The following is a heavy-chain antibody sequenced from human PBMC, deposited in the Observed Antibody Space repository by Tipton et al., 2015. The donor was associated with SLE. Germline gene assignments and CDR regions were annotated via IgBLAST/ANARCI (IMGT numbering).Heavy chain of an antibody. CDR2: IYTSGST. CDR1: GGSISSGSYY. D-gene: IGHD4-11*01. J-gene: IGHJ6*03. Sequence: TLSLTCTVSGGSISSGSYYWSWIRQPAGKGLEWIGRIYTSGSTNYNPSLKSRVTISVDTSKNQFSLRLNSVTAADTAVYYCVRDREDHGNYPTVYYRYYMDVWGKGITVTVSS. V-gene: IGHV4-61*02. CDR3: VRDREDHGNYPTVYYRYYMDV.